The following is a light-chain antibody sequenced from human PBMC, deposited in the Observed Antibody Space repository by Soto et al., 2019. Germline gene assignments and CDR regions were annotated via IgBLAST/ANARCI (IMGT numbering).Light chain of an antibody. V-gene: IGLV2-14*01. J-gene: IGLJ3*02. CDR2: DVS. Sequence: QSALSQPASVSGSPGQSITISCTGTSSDVGGYNYVSWYQKHPGKAPKLMIYDVSNRPSGVSNRFSASKSGNTASLTISGLQAEDEDDYYCGSYTSTNWVFGGGTKVTVL. CDR3: GSYTSTNWV. CDR1: SSDVGGYNY.